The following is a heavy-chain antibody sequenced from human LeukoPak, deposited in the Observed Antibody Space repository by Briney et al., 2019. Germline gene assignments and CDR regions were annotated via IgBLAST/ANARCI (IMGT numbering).Heavy chain of an antibody. J-gene: IGHJ4*02. CDR2: MYYIGST. CDR3: VKEGF. CDR1: GGSISSSTYY. Sequence: SQTLSLTCTVSGGSISSSTYYWGWIRQPPGKGLEWIASMYYIGSTYYNPSLQSRVTISQDTSKNQFSLKLDSVTAADTVVYYCVKEGFWGRGTLVTVSS. V-gene: IGHV4-39*07.